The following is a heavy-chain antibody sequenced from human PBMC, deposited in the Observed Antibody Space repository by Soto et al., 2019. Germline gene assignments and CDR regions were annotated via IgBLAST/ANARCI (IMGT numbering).Heavy chain of an antibody. Sequence: SETLSLTCTVSGASISSSYWSWIRQSPERGLEWIAYVYHTGATNYNPSLKSRITISLDTSKGQFSLNLTSLTTADTAVYFCARGGNRYSNVASGVGGFDFWGQGSLVTVSS. V-gene: IGHV4-59*01. J-gene: IGHJ4*02. CDR3: ARGGNRYSNVASGVGGFDF. CDR2: VYHTGAT. D-gene: IGHD5-12*01. CDR1: GASISSSY.